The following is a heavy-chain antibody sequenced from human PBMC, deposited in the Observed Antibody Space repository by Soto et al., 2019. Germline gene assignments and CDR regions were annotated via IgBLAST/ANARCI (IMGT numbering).Heavy chain of an antibody. J-gene: IGHJ6*02. CDR1: GFTFSSYS. CDR2: ISSSSSTI. CDR3: AKDPHSDILTSNYIGGMEV. Sequence: GGSLRLSCAASGFTFSSYSMNWVRQAPGKGLEWVSYISSSSSTIYYADSVKGRFTISRDNAKNPLYLQMNSLRAEDTAVYYCAKDPHSDILTSNYIGGMEVWGQGNTVTVSS. V-gene: IGHV3-48*01. D-gene: IGHD3-9*01.